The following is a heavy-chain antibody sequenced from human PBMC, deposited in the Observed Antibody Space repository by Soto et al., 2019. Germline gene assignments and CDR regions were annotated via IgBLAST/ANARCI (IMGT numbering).Heavy chain of an antibody. CDR2: VSHDGRNT. CDR1: GFTFSDYA. D-gene: IGHD6-19*01. CDR3: AKGGRQWLVTSDFNY. V-gene: IGHV3-30*18. J-gene: IGHJ4*02. Sequence: VQLVESGGGVVQPGRSLRLSCAASGFTFSDYAMHWVRQAPGKGLEWVAVVSHDGRNTHYADSVKGRFTISRDSSKNTISLEITSLRAEDKAVYYCAKGGRQWLVTSDFNYWGRGALVTVSS.